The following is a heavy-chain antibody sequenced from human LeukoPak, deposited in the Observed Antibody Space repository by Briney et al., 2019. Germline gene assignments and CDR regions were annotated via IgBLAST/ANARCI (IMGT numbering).Heavy chain of an antibody. J-gene: IGHJ5*02. CDR1: GFTFSSYS. D-gene: IGHD3-22*01. Sequence: GGSLRLSCAVSGFTFSSYSMNWVRQAPGKGLEWVSYISSSSSTIYYADSVKGRFTISRDNAKNSLYLQMSSLRAEDTALYYCAKGSSGYFADLWGQGTLVTASS. CDR3: AKGSSGYFADL. CDR2: ISSSSSTI. V-gene: IGHV3-48*04.